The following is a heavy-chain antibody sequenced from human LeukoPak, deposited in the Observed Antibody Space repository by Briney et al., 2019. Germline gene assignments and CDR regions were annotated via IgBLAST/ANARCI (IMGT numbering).Heavy chain of an antibody. D-gene: IGHD3-9*01. CDR1: DGSISSRAYY. Sequence: SQTLSLTCTVSDGSISSRAYYWTWIRQPAGKGLEWIGRIHNSGSTYYNPSLKSRVTMSIDTSNNQFFLKLNSVTAADTAVYHCARGALTGSPNWFDPWGQGILVTVSS. CDR2: IHNSGST. CDR3: ARGALTGSPNWFDP. V-gene: IGHV4-61*02. J-gene: IGHJ5*02.